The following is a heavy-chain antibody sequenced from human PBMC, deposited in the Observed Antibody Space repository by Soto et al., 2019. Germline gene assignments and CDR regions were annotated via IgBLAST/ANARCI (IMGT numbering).Heavy chain of an antibody. CDR3: ARTYSRSLAGGMDV. D-gene: IGHD6-6*01. CDR1: GGSISSYY. Sequence: PSETLSLTCTVSGGSISSYYWSWIRQPPGKGLEWIGYIYYSGSTNYNPSLKSRVTISVDTSKNQCSLKLSSVTAADTAVDYCARTYSRSLAGGMDVCGQGPTVTVYS. CDR2: IYYSGST. J-gene: IGHJ6*02. V-gene: IGHV4-59*01.